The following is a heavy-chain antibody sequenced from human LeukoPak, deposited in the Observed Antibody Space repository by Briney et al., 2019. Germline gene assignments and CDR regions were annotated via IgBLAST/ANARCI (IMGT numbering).Heavy chain of an antibody. CDR3: ARPDYDYQYFDY. V-gene: IGHV3-7*01. J-gene: IGHJ4*02. D-gene: IGHD3-3*01. Sequence: GGSLRLSRAASGFTFSSYWMSWVRQAPGKGLEWVANIKHDGSEKYYVDSVKGRFTNSRDNAKNSLYLQMNSLRAEDTAVYYCARPDYDYQYFDYWGQGTLVTVSS. CDR2: IKHDGSEK. CDR1: GFTFSSYW.